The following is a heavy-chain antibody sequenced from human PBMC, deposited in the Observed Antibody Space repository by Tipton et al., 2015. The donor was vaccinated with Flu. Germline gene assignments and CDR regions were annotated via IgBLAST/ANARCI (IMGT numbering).Heavy chain of an antibody. J-gene: IGHJ6*02. D-gene: IGHD3-10*01. Sequence: TLSLTCAVYSGSFSGYYWDWIRQPPGKGLEWIGEINHSGSTDYNQSLKSRVTMSVDTSKNQFSLKLSSVTAADTAVYYCARASFYGSGTLHGMGVWGQGTTVTVSS. V-gene: IGHV4-34*01. CDR3: ARASFYGSGTLHGMGV. CDR2: INHSGST. CDR1: SGSFSGYY.